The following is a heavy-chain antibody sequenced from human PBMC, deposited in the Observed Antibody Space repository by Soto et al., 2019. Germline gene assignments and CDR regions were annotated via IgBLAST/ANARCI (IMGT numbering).Heavy chain of an antibody. Sequence: SVKVSCKASGGTFSNSAIIWVRQAPGQGLEWMGGILPIFGTPNYAQKFQGRLTISADEFSSTAYMELNILRSEDTAVYYCATPAEALGTAMLKGLAHWGQGSLVTVS. V-gene: IGHV1-69*13. D-gene: IGHD5-18*01. CDR1: GGTFSNSA. CDR3: ATPAEALGTAMLKGLAH. J-gene: IGHJ4*02. CDR2: ILPIFGTP.